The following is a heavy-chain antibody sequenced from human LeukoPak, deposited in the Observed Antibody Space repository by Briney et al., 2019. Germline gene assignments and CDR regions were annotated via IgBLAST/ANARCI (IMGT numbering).Heavy chain of an antibody. D-gene: IGHD2-2*01. CDR1: RFIFRDYW. V-gene: IGHV3-7*03. J-gene: IGHJ4*02. Sequence: GGSLRLSCAASRFIFRDYWMSWVRQGPGEGPEWVANINQGGSERYYVDSVKGRFTISRDNAKNSLDLQMNSLRVENTAIYYCARLAVPPGNRGWYYEQWGQGTLVTVSS. CDR2: INQGGSER. CDR3: ARLAVPPGNRGWYYEQ.